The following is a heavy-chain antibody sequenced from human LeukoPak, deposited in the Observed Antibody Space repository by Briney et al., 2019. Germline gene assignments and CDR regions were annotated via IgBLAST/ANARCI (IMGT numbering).Heavy chain of an antibody. V-gene: IGHV4-34*01. CDR2: INDSGSP. J-gene: IGHJ4*02. Sequence: SETLSLTCAVYGGSFSGYYWSWIRQSPGKGLEWIGEINDSGSPNYNPSLKSRVTILVDTSKNQFSLKLSSVTAADTAVYYCARQDLLGPNYDFWSGPPGWGQGTLVTVSS. CDR1: GGSFSGYY. CDR3: ARQDLLGPNYDFWSGPPG. D-gene: IGHD3-3*01.